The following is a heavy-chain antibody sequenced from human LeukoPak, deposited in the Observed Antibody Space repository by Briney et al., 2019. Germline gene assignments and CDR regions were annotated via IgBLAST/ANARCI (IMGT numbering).Heavy chain of an antibody. CDR2: IKQDGSVQ. V-gene: IGHV3-7*01. D-gene: IGHD1-26*01. CDR3: ARKGSCDY. CDR1: GFTFSSHW. Sequence: GGSLRLSCAASGFTFSSHWMHWVRQAPGKGLEWMVNIKQDGSVQYYVDSVKGRFTISRDNAKNSLYLQMNSLRAEDTAVYYCARKGSCDYWGQGTLVTVSS. J-gene: IGHJ4*02.